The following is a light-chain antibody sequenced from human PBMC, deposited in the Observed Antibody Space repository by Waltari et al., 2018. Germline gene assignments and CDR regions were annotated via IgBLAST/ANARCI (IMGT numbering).Light chain of an antibody. J-gene: IGKJ1*01. CDR1: QSVLYSTNTKNY. CDR3: HQYANSPWT. Sequence: DIVMTQSPDSLAVSLGERATINFKSSQSVLYSTNTKNYLAWYQQKPGQPPQLLIYWASTRESGVPDRFSGSGSGTDFTLTISSLQAEDVAVYYCHQYANSPWTFGQGTKVEVK. V-gene: IGKV4-1*01. CDR2: WAS.